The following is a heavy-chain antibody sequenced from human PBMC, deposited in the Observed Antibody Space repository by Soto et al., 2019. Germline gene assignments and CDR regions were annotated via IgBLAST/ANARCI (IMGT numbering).Heavy chain of an antibody. CDR3: VRLIGNSWLDF. Sequence: SQTLSLTCAISGGSVSSNNAAWTWIRQSPWRGLEWLGRTYYRSTWNDDYAVSLKGRITINPDTSKNQFSLQLNSVTPEDTAVYYCVRLIGNSWLDFWGQGTLVTVSS. CDR2: TYYRSTWND. D-gene: IGHD1-26*01. V-gene: IGHV6-1*01. CDR1: GGSVSSNNAA. J-gene: IGHJ5*01.